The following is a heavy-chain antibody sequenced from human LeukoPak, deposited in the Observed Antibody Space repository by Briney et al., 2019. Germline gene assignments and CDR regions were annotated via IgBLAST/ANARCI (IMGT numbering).Heavy chain of an antibody. CDR1: GFTFSSYG. CDR3: AKAMYYYDSSGFNFPGD. Sequence: PGRSLRLSCAASGFTFSSYGMHWVRPAPGKGLEWVAVISYDGSNKYYADSVKGRFTISRDNSKNTLFLQMNSLRAEDTAVYYCAKAMYYYDSSGFNFPGDWGLGTLVTVSS. D-gene: IGHD3-22*01. CDR2: ISYDGSNK. J-gene: IGHJ4*02. V-gene: IGHV3-30*18.